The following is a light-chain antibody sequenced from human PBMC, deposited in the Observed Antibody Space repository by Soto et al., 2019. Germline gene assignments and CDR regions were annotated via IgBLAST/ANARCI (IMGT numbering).Light chain of an antibody. Sequence: EIVLTLSRGTLSLSPGERATLSCRASQSVSNNYLAWYQQKPGQAPRLLIYDASSRATGIPDRFSGSGSGTDFTLTISRLEPEDFAVYYCQQYGSSGTFGQGTKVDIK. J-gene: IGKJ1*01. CDR3: QQYGSSGT. V-gene: IGKV3-20*01. CDR1: QSVSNNY. CDR2: DAS.